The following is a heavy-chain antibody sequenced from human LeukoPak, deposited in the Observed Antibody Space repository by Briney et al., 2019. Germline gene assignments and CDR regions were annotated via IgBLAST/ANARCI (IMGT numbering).Heavy chain of an antibody. CDR3: TTDSVTNYYYYYMDV. CDR2: IKSKTDGGTT. V-gene: IGHV3-15*01. CDR1: GFTFSNAW. J-gene: IGHJ6*03. Sequence: GGSLRLSCAASGFTFSNAWMSWVRQAPGKGLEWVGRIKSKTDGGTTDYAAPVKGRFTISRDDSKNTLYLQMNSLKTEDTAVYYCTTDSVTNYYYYYMDVWGKGTTVTVSS.